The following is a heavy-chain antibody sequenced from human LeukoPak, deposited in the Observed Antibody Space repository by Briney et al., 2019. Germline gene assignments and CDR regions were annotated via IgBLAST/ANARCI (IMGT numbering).Heavy chain of an antibody. D-gene: IGHD3-10*01. CDR2: IYYSGST. J-gene: IGHJ3*02. CDR1: GGSISSSSYY. Sequence: SETLSLTCTVSGGSISSSSYYWGWIRQPPGKGLEWIGSIYYSGSTYYNPSLKSRVTISVDTSKNQFSLKLSSVTAADTAVYYCARRGNMVRGIAFDIWGQGTMVTVSS. V-gene: IGHV4-39*01. CDR3: ARRGNMVRGIAFDI.